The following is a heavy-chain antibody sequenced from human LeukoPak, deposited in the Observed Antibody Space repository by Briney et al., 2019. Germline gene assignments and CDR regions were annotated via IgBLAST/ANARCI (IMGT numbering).Heavy chain of an antibody. Sequence: PSETLSLTCTVSGGSISSYYWSWIRQPPGKGLEWIGYIYYSGSTNYNPSLKSRVTISVDTSKNQFSLKLSSVTAADTAVYYCARFDGGPYGMDVWGQGTTVTVSS. CDR3: ARFDGGPYGMDV. CDR2: IYYSGST. D-gene: IGHD2-15*01. J-gene: IGHJ6*02. V-gene: IGHV4-59*12. CDR1: GGSISSYY.